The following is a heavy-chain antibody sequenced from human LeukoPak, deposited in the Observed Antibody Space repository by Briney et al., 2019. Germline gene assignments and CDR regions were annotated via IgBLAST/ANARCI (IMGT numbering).Heavy chain of an antibody. CDR2: THVDGKT. CDR1: DLIVSINY. Sequence: GGSLRLSCAASDLIVSINYMAWVCRAPGRGLEWVSMTHVDGKTYYADSVKGRFTVSRDYSNNTMYLQMNTLSAEDTAIYYCARVRQLYTIGFDNFDYWGQGTRVTVSS. CDR3: ARVRQLYTIGFDNFDY. J-gene: IGHJ4*02. V-gene: IGHV3-66*01. D-gene: IGHD5-12*01.